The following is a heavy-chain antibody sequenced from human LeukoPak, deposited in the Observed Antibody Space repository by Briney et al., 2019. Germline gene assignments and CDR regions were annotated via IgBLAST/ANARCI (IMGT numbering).Heavy chain of an antibody. Sequence: GGSLRLSCAASGFTFSSYGMHWVRQAPGKGLEWVAFIRYDGSNKYYADSVKGRFTISRDNSKNTLYLQMNSLRAEDTAVYYCAKDKGSGWPNFDYWGQGTLVTVSS. D-gene: IGHD6-19*01. V-gene: IGHV3-30*02. CDR2: IRYDGSNK. J-gene: IGHJ4*02. CDR1: GFTFSSYG. CDR3: AKDKGSGWPNFDY.